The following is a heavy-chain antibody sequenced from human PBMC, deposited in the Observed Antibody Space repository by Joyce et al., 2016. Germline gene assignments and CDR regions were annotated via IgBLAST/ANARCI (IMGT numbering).Heavy chain of an antibody. D-gene: IGHD3-10*01. V-gene: IGHV1-69*08. J-gene: IGHJ5*02. CDR1: GGTFNRHT. CDR2: IIPILGTV. Sequence: VQLVQSGPEVKKPGSSVTVSCKASGGTFNRHTFIWVRQAPGQGLGGRGRIIPILGTVNYTQKFQDRLTISADTSTNTVYMKLSSLRSEDTAVFFCASFYYGPGGNWIDPWGQGTLVIVSS. CDR3: ASFYYGPGGNWIDP.